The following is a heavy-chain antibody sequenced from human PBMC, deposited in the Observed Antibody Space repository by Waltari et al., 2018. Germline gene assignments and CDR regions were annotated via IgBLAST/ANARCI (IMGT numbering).Heavy chain of an antibody. D-gene: IGHD6-13*01. CDR2: IEPEDGET. J-gene: IGHJ2*01. V-gene: IGHV1-24*01. Sequence: QVQLVQSGAEVKKPGASVKVSCKVSGYTPTELSMHWVRQAPGIGLEWMGGIEPEDGETSDAQKFHGRATMTEDTSTDTAYMELSSLRSEDTAVYYCATEVWHSSSLFGLWGRGTLVTVSS. CDR3: ATEVWHSSSLFGL. CDR1: GYTPTELS.